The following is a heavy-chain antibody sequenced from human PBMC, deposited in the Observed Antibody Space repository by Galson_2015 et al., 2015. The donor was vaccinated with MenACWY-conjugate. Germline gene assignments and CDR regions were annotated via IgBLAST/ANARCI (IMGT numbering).Heavy chain of an antibody. CDR3: ARVGTWIHQCFYYMVG. V-gene: IGHV3-48*03. CDR2: ISKSGSPI. D-gene: IGHD5-18*01. J-gene: IGHJ6*03. Sequence: SLRLSCAASGFTFTGYEFNWVRQAPGKGLEWLSYISKSGSPIYYADSVKGRFTISRDNIKKSLFLEMNSLRAGDTGVYYCARVGTWIHQCFYYMVGWCKWTTVTVSS. CDR1: GFTFTGYE.